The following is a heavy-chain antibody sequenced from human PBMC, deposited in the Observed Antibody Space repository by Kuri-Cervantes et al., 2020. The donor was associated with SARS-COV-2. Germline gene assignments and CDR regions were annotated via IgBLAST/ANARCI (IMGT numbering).Heavy chain of an antibody. V-gene: IGHV3-49*02. J-gene: IGHJ4*02. CDR2: IRSKAYGGTT. D-gene: IGHD3-10*01. Sequence: VSWIRQPPGKGLEWVGFIRSKAYGGTTEYAASVKGRFTISRDDSKSIAYLQMNSLKTEDTAVYYCARPSGYWGQGTLVTVSS. CDR3: ARPSGY.